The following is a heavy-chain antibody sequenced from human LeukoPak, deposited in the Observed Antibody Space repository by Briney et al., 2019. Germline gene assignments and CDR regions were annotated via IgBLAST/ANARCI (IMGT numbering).Heavy chain of an antibody. V-gene: IGHV4-59*01. CDR3: ARGGGTLWYFDL. J-gene: IGHJ2*01. CDR1: GGSISSYY. CDR2: IYYSGST. Sequence: TSETLSLTCTVSGGSISSYYWSWIRQPPGKGLEWIGYIYYSGSTNYNPSLKSRVTISVDTSKNQFSLKLSSVTAADTAVYYCARGGGTLWYFDLWGRGTLVTVSS. D-gene: IGHD1-26*01.